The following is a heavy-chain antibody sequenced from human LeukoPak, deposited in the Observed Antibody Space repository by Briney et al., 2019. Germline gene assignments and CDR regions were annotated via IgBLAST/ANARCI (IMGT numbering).Heavy chain of an antibody. Sequence: GGSLRLSCAASGFTFSSYNMNWVRQAPGKGLEWVSYINSSSSNIDYADSVKGRFTISRHNAKNSLFLQMNSLRAEDTAVYYCARDLDYVHALDIWGQGTVVTVSS. CDR2: INSSSSNI. D-gene: IGHD4-17*01. CDR1: GFTFSSYN. V-gene: IGHV3-48*01. CDR3: ARDLDYVHALDI. J-gene: IGHJ3*02.